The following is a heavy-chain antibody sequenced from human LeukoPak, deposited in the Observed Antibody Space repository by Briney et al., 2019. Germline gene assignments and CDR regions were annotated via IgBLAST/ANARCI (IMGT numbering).Heavy chain of an antibody. CDR2: INTYGSTT. J-gene: IGHJ4*02. Sequence: GGSLRLSCAAYGFTFSSYWMHWVRQTPGKGVVWVSLINTYGSTTYYPDSVNSLFTISRDNTKNTLYLQMNSLTVDDTAVYYCASSAPMTYGDYHWGQGSLVTVSS. CDR3: ASSAPMTYGDYH. CDR1: GFTFSSYW. V-gene: IGHV3-74*01. D-gene: IGHD4-17*01.